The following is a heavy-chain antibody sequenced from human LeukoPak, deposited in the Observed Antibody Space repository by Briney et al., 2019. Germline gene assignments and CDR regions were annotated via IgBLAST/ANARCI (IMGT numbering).Heavy chain of an antibody. Sequence: SGPTLVKPTQTLTLTCTFSGFSLTTTAVGVGWIRQPPGKALEWLAVIFWNDDKLYSPSLKSRLTITKDTSKNQVVLTMTNMDPVDTATYYCAHGLVVPAAMLWFDPWGQGTLVTVSS. CDR1: GFSLTTTAVG. CDR3: AHGLVVPAAMLWFDP. CDR2: IFWNDDK. J-gene: IGHJ5*02. D-gene: IGHD2-2*01. V-gene: IGHV2-5*01.